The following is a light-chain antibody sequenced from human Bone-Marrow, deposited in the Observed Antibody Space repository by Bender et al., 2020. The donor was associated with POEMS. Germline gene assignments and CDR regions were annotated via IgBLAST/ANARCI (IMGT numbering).Light chain of an antibody. J-gene: IGLJ3*02. CDR1: SSNIGAGYD. Sequence: QSVLTPPPSVSGAPGQRVTISCTGNSSNIGAGYDVHWYQQLPGTAPKLLIYINNQRPSGVPDRFSGSKSGTSASLAISGLQSEDEADYYCAAWEDSLNGWVFGGGTKLTIL. CDR3: AAWEDSLNGWV. V-gene: IGLV1-44*01. CDR2: INN.